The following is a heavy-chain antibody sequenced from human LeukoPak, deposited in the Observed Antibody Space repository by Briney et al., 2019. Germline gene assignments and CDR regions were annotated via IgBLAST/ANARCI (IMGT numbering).Heavy chain of an antibody. J-gene: IGHJ4*02. D-gene: IGHD2-21*01. CDR3: ARHLNNCGDDCYIFDY. Sequence: PSETLSLTCTVSGGSIFSYYWSWIRQPPGKGLEWMGYIYYSGSTNYNPSLKSRVTISVDTSKHQFSLRVSSVTAADTAVYYCARHLNNCGDDCYIFDYWGQGTLVTVSS. CDR2: IYYSGST. CDR1: GGSIFSYY. V-gene: IGHV4-59*08.